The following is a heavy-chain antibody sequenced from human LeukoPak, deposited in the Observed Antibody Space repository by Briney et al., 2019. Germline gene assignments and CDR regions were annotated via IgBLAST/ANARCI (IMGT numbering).Heavy chain of an antibody. J-gene: IGHJ4*02. CDR2: ISYSGST. V-gene: IGHV4-59*01. Sequence: SAALSLTYSVAGGSISSYYCCWLRQPPQRGLEWIGYISYSGSTTYNPSLKSRVTISVDTSNNQFSLQLSSVTAAATAVYYYARAPKCGGECFAVDYWGQGTLVTVSS. CDR3: ARAPKCGGECFAVDY. CDR1: GGSISSYY. D-gene: IGHD2-21*01.